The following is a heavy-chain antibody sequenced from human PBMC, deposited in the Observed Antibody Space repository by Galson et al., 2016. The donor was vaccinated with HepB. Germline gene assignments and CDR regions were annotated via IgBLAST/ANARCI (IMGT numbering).Heavy chain of an antibody. Sequence: SLRLSCAASGFTFHDYTMHWVRQVPGKAPEWVSLIGWDGHGTYYGDSVRGRFTISRDNSKTSLYLQMDSLTTEDTAIYHCVKADSISSYFFDSWGQGTLVTVSS. CDR1: GFTFHDYT. CDR3: VKADSISSYFFDS. D-gene: IGHD6-6*01. J-gene: IGHJ4*02. V-gene: IGHV3-43*01. CDR2: IGWDGHGT.